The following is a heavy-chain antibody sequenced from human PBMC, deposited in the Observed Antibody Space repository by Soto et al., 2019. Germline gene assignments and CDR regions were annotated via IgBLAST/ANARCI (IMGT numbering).Heavy chain of an antibody. D-gene: IGHD5-18*01. CDR2: IYSAGST. J-gene: IGHJ4*02. Sequence: GALVLPCTASGLTVSSSYMSWVRQAPGKDLQWVSVIYSAGSTYYANSVKGLFTISRDTSTNMVYLQMSSLTDEDTAVYYCARAREPEYSRAIFFDIWGQGALVTVSS. V-gene: IGHV3-53*01. CDR3: ARAREPEYSRAIFFDI. CDR1: GLTVSSSY.